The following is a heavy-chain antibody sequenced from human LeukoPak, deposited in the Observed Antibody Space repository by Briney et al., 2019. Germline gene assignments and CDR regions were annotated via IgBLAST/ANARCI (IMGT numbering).Heavy chain of an antibody. Sequence: SETLSLTCTVSGGSISSHYWSWIRQPPGKGLEWIGYIYYSGSTNYNPSLKSRVTISVDTSKNQFSLKLSSVTAADTAAYYCAREVNYYDSSGSLNWFDPWGQGTLVTVSS. CDR2: IYYSGST. CDR3: AREVNYYDSSGSLNWFDP. V-gene: IGHV4-59*11. D-gene: IGHD3-22*01. CDR1: GGSISSHY. J-gene: IGHJ5*02.